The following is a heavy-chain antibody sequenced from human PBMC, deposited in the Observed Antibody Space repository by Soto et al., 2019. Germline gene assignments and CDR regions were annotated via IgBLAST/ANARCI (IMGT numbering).Heavy chain of an antibody. V-gene: IGHV4-34*01. Sequence: PSETLSLTCAVYGESFSNHYWTWIRQSPGEGLEWVGEINYSGSTRYNWSLGSRVTISVDTSKNQFSLMVTSVTAEDTAVYYCARGVVYRDVGLAHGMDVWGQGTTVTVSS. CDR2: INYSGST. D-gene: IGHD3-22*01. CDR1: GESFSNHY. CDR3: ARGVVYRDVGLAHGMDV. J-gene: IGHJ6*02.